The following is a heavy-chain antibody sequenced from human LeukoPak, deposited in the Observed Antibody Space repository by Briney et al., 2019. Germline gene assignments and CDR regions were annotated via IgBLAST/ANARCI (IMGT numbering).Heavy chain of an antibody. D-gene: IGHD3-22*01. CDR3: ARDYYDSSGYYAFDY. CDR2: IYTSGST. CDR1: GGSISSYY. V-gene: IGHV4-4*07. Sequence: SETLSLTCTVSGGSISSYYWSLIRQPAGKGLEWIGRIYTSGSTNYNPSLKSRVTMSVDTSKNQFSLKLSSVTAADTAVYYCARDYYDSSGYYAFDYWGQGTLVTVSS. J-gene: IGHJ4*02.